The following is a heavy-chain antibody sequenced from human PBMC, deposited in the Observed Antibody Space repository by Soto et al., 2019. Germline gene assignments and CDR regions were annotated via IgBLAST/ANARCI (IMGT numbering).Heavy chain of an antibody. J-gene: IGHJ6*03. D-gene: IGHD1-26*01. Sequence: ASVKVSCKASGYTFTSYAMHWVRQAPGQRLEWMRWINAGNGNTKYSQKFQGRVTITRDTSASTAYMELSSLRSEDTAVYYCARDWEGGYYYYYMDVWGKGTTVTVSS. CDR1: GYTFTSYA. CDR2: INAGNGNT. CDR3: ARDWEGGYYYYYMDV. V-gene: IGHV1-3*01.